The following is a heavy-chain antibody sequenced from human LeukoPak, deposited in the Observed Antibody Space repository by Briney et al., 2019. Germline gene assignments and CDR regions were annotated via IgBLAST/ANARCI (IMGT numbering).Heavy chain of an antibody. CDR1: GFTFSNFA. V-gene: IGHV3-21*01. CDR3: ARGHYDVLAASYKWTPDY. Sequence: GGSLRLSCAASGFTFSNFAMMWVRQAPGKGLEWVSSITSGGDYIYYADSVKGRFTTSRDNAKNSLSLQLNSLRVEDTAVYYCARGHYDVLAASYKWTPDYWGQGTLVTVSS. J-gene: IGHJ4*02. CDR2: ITSGGDYI. D-gene: IGHD3-9*01.